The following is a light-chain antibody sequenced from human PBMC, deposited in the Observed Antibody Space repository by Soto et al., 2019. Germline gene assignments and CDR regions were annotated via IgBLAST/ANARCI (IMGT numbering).Light chain of an antibody. CDR1: QSVSSS. V-gene: IGKV3-11*01. CDR3: QQRSNWPWT. CDR2: DAS. Sequence: EIVLTQSPATLSLSPGERATLSCRASQSVSSSLGWYQQKPGQAPRLLIYDASNRATGIPARFSGSGSGTDFTLSISTLEPEDFAVYYCQQRSNWPWTFGQGTKV. J-gene: IGKJ1*01.